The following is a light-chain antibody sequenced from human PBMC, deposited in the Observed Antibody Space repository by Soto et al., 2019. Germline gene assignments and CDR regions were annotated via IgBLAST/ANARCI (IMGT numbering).Light chain of an antibody. CDR2: GSD. V-gene: IGLV1-51*01. CDR1: SSNIGNNY. Sequence: QSVLTQSPSVSAAPGQKVTISCSGSSSNIGNNYVSWYQHLPGTAPKLLIYGSDKRPSGIPDRFSGSKSGTSATLGITGLQTGDEADYYCGTWDSSLSAWVFGGGTKLTVL. CDR3: GTWDSSLSAWV. J-gene: IGLJ3*02.